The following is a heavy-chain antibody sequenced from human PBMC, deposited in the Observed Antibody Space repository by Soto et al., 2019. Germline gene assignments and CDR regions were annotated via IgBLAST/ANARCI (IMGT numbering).Heavy chain of an antibody. CDR3: ARRVAIVATIGGPFDS. V-gene: IGHV1-69*12. CDR1: GGTFSSYA. D-gene: IGHD5-12*01. J-gene: IGHJ4*02. Sequence: QVQLVQSGAEVKKPGSSVKVSCKASGGTFSSYAISWVRQAPGQGLEWMGGIIPIFGTANYAQKFQGRVTITAAESTSTAYMELSSRRSEDAAVYYCARRVAIVATIGGPFDSWGQGTLVTVSS. CDR2: IIPIFGTA.